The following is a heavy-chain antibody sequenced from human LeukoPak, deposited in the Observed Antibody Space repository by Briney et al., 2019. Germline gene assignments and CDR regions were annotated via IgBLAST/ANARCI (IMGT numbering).Heavy chain of an antibody. V-gene: IGHV3-7*01. CDR2: INQDGSEK. D-gene: IGHD3-22*01. CDR1: GFTFNTYC. CDR3: ARGRFHYDSSGYSSFYH. J-gene: IGHJ4*02. Sequence: GGSLRLSCAASGFTFNTYCMSWVRQAPGKGLEWVANINQDGSEKNYVDSVTGRFTISRDNAQNSLHLQMSSLRAEDTAVYYCARGRFHYDSSGYSSFYHWGQGTLVTVSS.